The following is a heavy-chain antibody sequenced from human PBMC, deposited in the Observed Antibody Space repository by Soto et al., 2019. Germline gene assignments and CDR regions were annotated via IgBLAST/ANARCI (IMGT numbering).Heavy chain of an antibody. CDR1: GGSISSGGYS. J-gene: IGHJ5*02. V-gene: IGHV4-30-2*01. CDR2: IYHSGST. CDR3: ASPKIAFYNWFDP. Sequence: SETLSLTCAVSGGSISSGGYSWSWIRQPPGKGLEWIGYIYHSGSTYYNPSLKSRVTISVDRSKNQFSLNLSSVTAADTAVYYCASPKIAFYNWFDPWGQGTLVTVSS. D-gene: IGHD3-3*02.